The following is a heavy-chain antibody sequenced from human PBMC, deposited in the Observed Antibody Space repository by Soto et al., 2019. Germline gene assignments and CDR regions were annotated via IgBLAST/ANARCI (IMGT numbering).Heavy chain of an antibody. J-gene: IGHJ4*02. D-gene: IGHD3-16*01. V-gene: IGHV3-23*01. CDR1: GFTFSSHA. Sequence: EVQLLESGGGLVQPGGSLRLSCAASGFTFSSHAMSWVRQAPGEGLEWVSVITDSGDDTLSADSVKGRFTISRDNSKNTLYIKMNSLRVEDTAIYYCAIASGGRYAGRRVFEFWGQGTRVTGSS. CDR2: ITDSGDDT. CDR3: AIASGGRYAGRRVFEF.